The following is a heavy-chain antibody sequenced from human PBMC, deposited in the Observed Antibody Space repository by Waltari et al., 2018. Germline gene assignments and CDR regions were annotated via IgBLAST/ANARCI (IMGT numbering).Heavy chain of an antibody. CDR3: ARGYYDSSGYYLGRDY. D-gene: IGHD3-22*01. J-gene: IGHJ4*02. V-gene: IGHV4-34*01. Sequence: QVQLQQWGAGLLKPSETLSLTCAVYGGSFSGYYWSWIHQPPGKGLEWIGEINHSGSTNYNPSLKSRVTISVDTSKNQFSLKLSSVTAADTAVYYCARGYYDSSGYYLGRDYWGQGTLVTVSS. CDR1: GGSFSGYY. CDR2: INHSGST.